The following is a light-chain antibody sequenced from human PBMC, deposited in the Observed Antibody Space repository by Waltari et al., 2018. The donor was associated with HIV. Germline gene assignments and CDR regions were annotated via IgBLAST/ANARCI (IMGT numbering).Light chain of an antibody. Sequence: QSVLTQPPSASGTPGQRITLSCSGSSSNVGSNYVYWYQQLPGTAPKVLIFMTNQRPSRVPDRFSAAKSGTSASLAISGLRSEDEADYYCASWDDSLSIVVFGGGTKLTVL. CDR2: MTN. J-gene: IGLJ2*01. V-gene: IGLV1-47*01. CDR3: ASWDDSLSIVV. CDR1: SSNVGSNY.